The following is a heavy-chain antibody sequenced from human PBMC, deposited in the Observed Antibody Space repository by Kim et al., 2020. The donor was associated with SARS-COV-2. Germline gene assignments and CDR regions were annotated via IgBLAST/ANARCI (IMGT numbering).Heavy chain of an antibody. J-gene: IGHJ4*02. V-gene: IGHV3-21*01. CDR3: ARGEYCCGDCYSGAGADFYY. Sequence: GGSLRLSCAASGFTFSSYSMSWVRQAPGKGLEWVSSISSSSSYIYYAYSVKGRFTISRDNSKNSLYLQMNSLRAEDTAVYYCARGEYCCGDCYSGAGADFYYWGQGTLVTVSS. CDR1: GFTFSSYS. CDR2: ISSSSSYI. D-gene: IGHD2-21*02.